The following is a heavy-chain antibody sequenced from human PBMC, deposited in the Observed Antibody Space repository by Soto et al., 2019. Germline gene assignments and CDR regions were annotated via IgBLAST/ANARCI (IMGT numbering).Heavy chain of an antibody. J-gene: IGHJ4*02. CDR1: GFTFSSYA. V-gene: IGHV3-23*01. D-gene: IGHD1-20*01. CDR3: SKVNNWAGGSDY. CDR2: IRGNGGNT. Sequence: EVQLLESGGGLVQPGESLRLSCAASGFTFSSYAMSWVRQAPGKGLEWVSTIRGNGGNTYYADSVKGRFTISRYNSKNALYLQMNSLKAEHTAGYYCSKVNNWAGGSDYLGQGTLVTVSS.